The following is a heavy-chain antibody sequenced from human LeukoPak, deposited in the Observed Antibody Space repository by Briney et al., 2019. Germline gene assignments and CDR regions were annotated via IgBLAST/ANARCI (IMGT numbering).Heavy chain of an antibody. CDR1: GFSFNTLW. CDR3: ARSLGVGTVDY. Sequence: GGSLRLSCAASGFSFNTLWMSWVRQAPGQGLQWVAIINHDGSEEYYVGSVEGRFTISRDNAQNSLFLQMNSLRAEDTAVYFCARSLGVGTVDYWGQGTVVTVSS. D-gene: IGHD3-3*01. J-gene: IGHJ4*02. CDR2: INHDGSEE. V-gene: IGHV3-7*01.